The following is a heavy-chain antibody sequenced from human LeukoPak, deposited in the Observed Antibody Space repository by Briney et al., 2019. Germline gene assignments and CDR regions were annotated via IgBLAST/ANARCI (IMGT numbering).Heavy chain of an antibody. V-gene: IGHV3-20*01. J-gene: IGHJ4*02. D-gene: IGHD4-23*01. Sequence: GGSLRLSCAASGFTFDDYGMSWVRQAPGKGLECVSDINWNGGSTGYADSVKGRFTISRDSAENSLDLQMNSLRDEDTAWYRCARVGFGGNTFDYWGQGTLVTVSS. CDR1: GFTFDDYG. CDR2: INWNGGST. CDR3: ARVGFGGNTFDY.